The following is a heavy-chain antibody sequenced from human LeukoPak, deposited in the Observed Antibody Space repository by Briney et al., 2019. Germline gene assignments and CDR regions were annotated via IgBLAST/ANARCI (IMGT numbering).Heavy chain of an antibody. CDR3: ARDYTMVRGVIDY. CDR1: EFTFSSYW. D-gene: IGHD3-10*01. J-gene: IGHJ4*02. CDR2: INSDGSST. V-gene: IGHV3-74*01. Sequence: GGSLRLSCVASEFTFSSYWMNWVRQAPGKGLGWVSRINSDGSSTIYADSVKGRFTISRDNAKNTLYLQMNSLRAEDTAVYYCARDYTMVRGVIDYWGQGILVTVSS.